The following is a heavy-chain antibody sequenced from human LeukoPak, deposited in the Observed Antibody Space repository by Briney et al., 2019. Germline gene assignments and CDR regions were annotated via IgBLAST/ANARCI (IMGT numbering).Heavy chain of an antibody. Sequence: GASVKVSCKASGYTFTGYYMHWVRQAPGQGLEWMGWINPNSGGTNYAQKFQGRVTMTRNTSISTAYMELSSLRSEDTAVYYCARGLHIGLWFGYYMDVWGKGTTVTISS. CDR2: INPNSGGT. CDR3: ARGLHIGLWFGYYMDV. V-gene: IGHV1-2*02. J-gene: IGHJ6*03. CDR1: GYTFTGYY. D-gene: IGHD3-10*01.